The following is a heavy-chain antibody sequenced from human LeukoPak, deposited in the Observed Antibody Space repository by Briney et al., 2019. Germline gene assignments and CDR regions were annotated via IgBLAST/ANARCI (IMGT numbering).Heavy chain of an antibody. D-gene: IGHD3-3*01. CDR1: GFTFSNFI. CDR3: ARAGDFSYYDFWSGAGGDYYYYMDV. Sequence: PGGSLRLSCAASGFTFSNFIMNWVRQAQGKGLEWVSSISSSSSYIYYADSVKGRFTISRDNAKNSLYLQMNSLRAEDTAVYYCARAGDFSYYDFWSGAGGDYYYYMDVWGKGTTVTVSS. CDR2: ISSSSSYI. V-gene: IGHV3-21*01. J-gene: IGHJ6*03.